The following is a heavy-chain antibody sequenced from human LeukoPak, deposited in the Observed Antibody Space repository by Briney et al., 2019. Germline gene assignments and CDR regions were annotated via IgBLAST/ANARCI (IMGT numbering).Heavy chain of an antibody. V-gene: IGHV3-7*01. J-gene: IGHJ4*02. Sequence: GGSLRLSCAASGFTFSTYRMSWVRQAPGKGLEWVANIKQDGSEKHYVDSVKGRFTISRDNAKNSLYLQMSSLRAEDTAIYYCARESEYDFWTGSYFDYWGQGTLVTVSS. CDR1: GFTFSTYR. CDR3: ARESEYDFWTGSYFDY. CDR2: IKQDGSEK. D-gene: IGHD3-3*01.